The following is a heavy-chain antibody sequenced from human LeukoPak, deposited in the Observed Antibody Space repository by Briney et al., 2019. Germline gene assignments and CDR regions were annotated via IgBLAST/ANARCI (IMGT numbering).Heavy chain of an antibody. J-gene: IGHJ6*02. CDR1: GYTFTGYY. V-gene: IGHV1-2*06. CDR2: INPNSGGT. D-gene: IGHD2-2*01. Sequence: ASVKVSRKASGYTFTGYYMHWVRQAPGQGLEWMGRINPNSGGTNYAQKFQGRVTMTRDTSISTAYMELSRLRSDDTAVYYCASLSIVVVPAATGLDVWGQGTTVTVSS. CDR3: ASLSIVVVPAATGLDV.